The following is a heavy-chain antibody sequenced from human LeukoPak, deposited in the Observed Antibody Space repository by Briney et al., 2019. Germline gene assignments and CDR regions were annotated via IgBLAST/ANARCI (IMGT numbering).Heavy chain of an antibody. V-gene: IGHV4-59*01. CDR1: GCSISSYY. Sequence: SETLSLTCTVSGCSISSYYWSWIRQPPGKGLEWIGYIYYSGSTNYNPSLKGRVTISVDTSKNQFSLKLSSVTAADTAVYYCAREELGATNFFDYWGQGTLVTVSS. CDR3: AREELGATNFFDY. D-gene: IGHD1-26*01. J-gene: IGHJ4*02. CDR2: IYYSGST.